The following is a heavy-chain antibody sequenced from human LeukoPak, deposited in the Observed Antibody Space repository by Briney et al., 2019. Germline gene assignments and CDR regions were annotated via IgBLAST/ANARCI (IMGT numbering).Heavy chain of an antibody. V-gene: IGHV4-59*08. D-gene: IGHD6-19*01. Sequence: SETLSLTCTVSGGSISSYYWSWLRQPPGKGLEWIGYIYYSGRTNYNPSLKSRVTISLDTSKNQFSLNLGSVTAADTAVYYCARPSGWFRGDAFDIWGQGTMVTVSS. CDR2: IYYSGRT. J-gene: IGHJ3*02. CDR3: ARPSGWFRGDAFDI. CDR1: GGSISSYY.